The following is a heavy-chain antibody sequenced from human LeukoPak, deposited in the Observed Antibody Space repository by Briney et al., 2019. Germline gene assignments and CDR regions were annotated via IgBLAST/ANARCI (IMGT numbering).Heavy chain of an antibody. D-gene: IGHD3-16*01. J-gene: IGHJ4*02. CDR2: TYYRSKWYI. V-gene: IGHV6-1*01. CDR3: ASRFGSY. CDR1: GDSVSSNSGA. Sequence: SQTLSLTCAISGDSVSSNSGAWNWIRQSPSRGLEWLGRTYYRSKWYIDYALSVKSRIIINPDTSKNQFSLQLNSVTPEDTAVYYCASRFGSYWRQGTLVTVSS.